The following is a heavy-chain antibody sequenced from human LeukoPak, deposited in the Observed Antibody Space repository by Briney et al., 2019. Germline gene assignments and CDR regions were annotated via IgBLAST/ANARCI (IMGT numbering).Heavy chain of an antibody. V-gene: IGHV3-13*01. D-gene: IGHD2/OR15-2a*01. Sequence: GGSLRLSCVASGFTFTKYDMHWVRQPPGKSLQWVSSIGTSGDAYSLDSVEGRFTISREDATDSLHLQMSSLRADDTAVYYCAKGAAYSTTGRPYYFDYWGQGILVTVSS. J-gene: IGHJ4*02. CDR3: AKGAAYSTTGRPYYFDY. CDR2: IGTSGDA. CDR1: GFTFTKYD.